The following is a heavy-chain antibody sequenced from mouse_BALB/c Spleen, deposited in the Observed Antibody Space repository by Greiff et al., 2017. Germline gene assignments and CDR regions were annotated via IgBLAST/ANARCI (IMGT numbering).Heavy chain of an antibody. CDR2: IDPENGDT. CDR3: NQGYGSSYAWLAY. D-gene: IGHD1-1*01. V-gene: IGHV14-4*02. Sequence: EVQRVESGAELVRSGASVKLSCTASGFNIKDYYMHWVKQRPEQGLEWIGWIDPENGDTEYAPKFQGKATMTADTSSNTAYLQLSSLTSEDTAVYYCNQGYGSSYAWLAYWGQGTLVTVSA. CDR1: GFNIKDYY. J-gene: IGHJ3*01.